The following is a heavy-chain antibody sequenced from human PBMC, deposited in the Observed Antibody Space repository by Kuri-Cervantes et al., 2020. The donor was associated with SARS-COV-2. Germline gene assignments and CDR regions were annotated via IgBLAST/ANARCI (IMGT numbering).Heavy chain of an antibody. CDR3: ARDVGYGGTSELDITYFDY. J-gene: IGHJ4*02. Sequence: SVKVSCKASGGIFSSYAISWVRQAPGQGLEWMGGIIPFFGTPNYAQKFEGRVTITADESTSTAYMELSSLRFEDTAVYFCARDVGYGGTSELDITYFDYWGQGTLVTVSS. D-gene: IGHD4-23*01. CDR2: IIPFFGTP. V-gene: IGHV1-69*13. CDR1: GGIFSSYA.